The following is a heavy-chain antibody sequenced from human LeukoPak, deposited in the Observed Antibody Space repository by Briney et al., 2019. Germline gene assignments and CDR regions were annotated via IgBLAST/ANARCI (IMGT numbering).Heavy chain of an antibody. Sequence: PGGSLRLSCAASGFTFSGYSLNWVRQAPGKGLEWISYISTAGTTVYYADSVKGRFTISRDNSKNTLYLQMNSLRAEDTAVYYCARATGDSSGYYRYYYGMDVWGQGTTVTVSS. CDR1: GFTFSGYS. CDR3: ARATGDSSGYYRYYYGMDV. D-gene: IGHD3-22*01. CDR2: ISTAGTTV. J-gene: IGHJ6*02. V-gene: IGHV3-48*01.